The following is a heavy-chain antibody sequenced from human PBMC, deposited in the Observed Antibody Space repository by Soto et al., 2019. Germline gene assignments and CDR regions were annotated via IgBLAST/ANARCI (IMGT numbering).Heavy chain of an antibody. D-gene: IGHD3-22*01. CDR2: IIPIFGTA. CDR1: GGTFTSYG. V-gene: IGHV1-69*12. J-gene: IGHJ4*02. CDR3: AFNYYDDSGYPK. Sequence: QVQLVQSGAEVKKPVSSVKVSCKASGGTFTSYGINWVRQAPGQGLEWMGGIIPIFGTAKYAQKFQGRLTITADASTSTAYMELSSLRSEDTAVYYCAFNYYDDSGYPKWGQGTPVTVSS.